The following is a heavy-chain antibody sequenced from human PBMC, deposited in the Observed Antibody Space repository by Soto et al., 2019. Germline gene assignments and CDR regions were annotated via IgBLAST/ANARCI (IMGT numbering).Heavy chain of an antibody. CDR1: GFTFSSYA. V-gene: IGHV3-23*01. D-gene: IGHD1-20*01. Sequence: EVQLLDSGGGLVQPGGSLRVSCAASGFTFSSYAMSWVRQAPGKGLEWVSGISGSGGNTYYADSVKGRFTISRDNSKNTLVLQMNSLRAEDTAVYYCVRYSRNDKNFDYWGQGTLVTVSS. CDR3: VRYSRNDKNFDY. J-gene: IGHJ4*02. CDR2: ISGSGGNT.